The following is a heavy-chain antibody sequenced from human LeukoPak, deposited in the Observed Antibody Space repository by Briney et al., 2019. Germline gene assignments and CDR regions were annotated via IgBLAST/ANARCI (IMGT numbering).Heavy chain of an antibody. V-gene: IGHV7-4-1*02. CDR1: GYTFSSYA. Sequence: GASVKVSCKASGYTFSSYAMNWVRQAPGQGLEWLGWINTNTGNPTYAQGFSGRFVFSLDTSVSTAYLQISSLKAEDTAVYYCAGSDAGYTSSWVYWGQGTLVTVSS. CDR2: INTNTGNP. CDR3: AGSDAGYTSSWVY. J-gene: IGHJ4*02. D-gene: IGHD6-13*01.